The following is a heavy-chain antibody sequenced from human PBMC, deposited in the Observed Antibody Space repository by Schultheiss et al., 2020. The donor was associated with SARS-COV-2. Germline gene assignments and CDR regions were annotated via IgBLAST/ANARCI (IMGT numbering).Heavy chain of an antibody. J-gene: IGHJ4*02. CDR3: ARSVRYNWNHLLFDY. CDR2: ISYDGSNK. D-gene: IGHD1-1*01. Sequence: GGSLRLSCAASGFTFSSYAMHWVRQAPGKGLEWVAVISYDGSNKYYADSVRGRFTISRDNSKNTLYLQMNSLRAEDTAVYYCARSVRYNWNHLLFDYWGQGTLVTVSS. V-gene: IGHV3-30*04. CDR1: GFTFSSYA.